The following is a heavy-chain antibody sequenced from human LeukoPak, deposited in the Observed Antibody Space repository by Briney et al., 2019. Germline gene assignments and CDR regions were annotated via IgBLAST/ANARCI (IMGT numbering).Heavy chain of an antibody. D-gene: IGHD6-13*01. CDR3: ARLVYSRSKRQYYYYMDV. CDR2: IYYDGSA. J-gene: IGHJ6*03. CDR1: GGSITSSSHY. Sequence: SETLSLTCTVSGGSITSSSHYWGWIRQPPGQGLQWIGLIYYDGSAYYNLSLKSRLTISIDTSKSQFSLQLSSVTAADTAVYYCARLVYSRSKRQYYYYMDVWGKGTTVTISS. V-gene: IGHV4-39*01.